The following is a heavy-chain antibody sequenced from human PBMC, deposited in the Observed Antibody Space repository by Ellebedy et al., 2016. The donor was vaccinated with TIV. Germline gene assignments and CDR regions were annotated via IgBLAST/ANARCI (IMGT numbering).Heavy chain of an antibody. J-gene: IGHJ4*02. V-gene: IGHV3-30-3*01. Sequence: GGSLRLXXAASGFTFSSYAMHWVRQAPGKGLEWVAVISYDGSNKYYADSVKGRFTISRDNSKNTLYLQMNSLRAEDTAVYYCARDLTPIVATRTALDYWGQGTLVTVSS. CDR1: GFTFSSYA. CDR3: ARDLTPIVATRTALDY. D-gene: IGHD5-12*01. CDR2: ISYDGSNK.